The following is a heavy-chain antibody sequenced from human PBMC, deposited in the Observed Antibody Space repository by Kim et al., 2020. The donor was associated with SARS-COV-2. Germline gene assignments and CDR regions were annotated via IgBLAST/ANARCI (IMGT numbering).Heavy chain of an antibody. Sequence: GGSLRLSCAASGFTFSSYAMHWVRQAPGKGLEWVAVISYDGSNKYYADSVKGRFTISRDNSKNTLYLQMNSLRAEDTAVYYCASDFYSSSWFVGFDYWGQRTLVTVSS. J-gene: IGHJ4*02. CDR1: GFTFSSYA. D-gene: IGHD6-13*01. CDR2: ISYDGSNK. V-gene: IGHV3-30*04. CDR3: ASDFYSSSWFVGFDY.